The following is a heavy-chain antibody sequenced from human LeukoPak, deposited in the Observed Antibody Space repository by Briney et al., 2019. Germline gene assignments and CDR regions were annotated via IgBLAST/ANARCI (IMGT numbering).Heavy chain of an antibody. Sequence: ASVKVSCKASGYTFTSYGISWVRQAPGQGLEWMGWLSAYNGDTNYAQKLQGRVTMTTDTSTSTAYMELRSLRSDDTAVYYCARDRDDSSGYYYVEYYFDYWGQGTLVTVSS. CDR3: ARDRDDSSGYYYVEYYFDY. CDR1: GYTFTSYG. D-gene: IGHD3-22*01. J-gene: IGHJ4*02. V-gene: IGHV1-18*01. CDR2: LSAYNGDT.